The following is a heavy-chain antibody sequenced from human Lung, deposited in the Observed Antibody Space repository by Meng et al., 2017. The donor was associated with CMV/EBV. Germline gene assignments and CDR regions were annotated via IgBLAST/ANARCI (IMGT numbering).Heavy chain of an antibody. CDR1: GGSISSYY. CDR3: ARVLGYCSSTSCYRRSHSPLDWFDP. J-gene: IGHJ5*02. V-gene: IGHV4-59*01. D-gene: IGHD2-2*01. CDR2: IYYSGST. Sequence: SETLSLTCTVSGGSISSYYWSWIRQPPGKGLEWIGYIYYSGSTNYNPSLKSRVTISVDTSKNQFSLKLSSVTAADTAVYYCARVLGYCSSTSCYRRSHSPLDWFDPWGQGTRVTCAS.